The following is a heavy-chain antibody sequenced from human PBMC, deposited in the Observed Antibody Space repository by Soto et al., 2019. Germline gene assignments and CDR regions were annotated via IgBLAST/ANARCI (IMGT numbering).Heavy chain of an antibody. D-gene: IGHD6-19*01. Sequence: QVQLQESGPGLVKPSGTLSLTCAVSGDSVSSPYSWCWVRQPPGKGLEWIGEVFHTGTTSYNPSLRSRVTTSMDKSNNQFSLDLSSVTAADTAVYYCARSAGWYAVHSWGPGTLVIVSS. CDR2: VFHTGTT. CDR1: GDSVSSPYS. V-gene: IGHV4-4*02. J-gene: IGHJ4*02. CDR3: ARSAGWYAVHS.